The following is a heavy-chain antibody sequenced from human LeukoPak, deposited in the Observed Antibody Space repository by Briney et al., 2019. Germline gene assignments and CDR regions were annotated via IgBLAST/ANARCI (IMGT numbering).Heavy chain of an antibody. CDR2: ISYDGSNK. Sequence: GRSLRLSCAASGFTFSSYAMHWVRQAPGKGLEWVAVISYDGSNKYYADSVKGRFTISRDNSRNTLYLQMNSLRAEDTAVYYCARLTMVRGAAFDYWGQGTLVTVSS. CDR1: GFTFSSYA. D-gene: IGHD3-10*01. J-gene: IGHJ4*02. V-gene: IGHV3-30-3*01. CDR3: ARLTMVRGAAFDY.